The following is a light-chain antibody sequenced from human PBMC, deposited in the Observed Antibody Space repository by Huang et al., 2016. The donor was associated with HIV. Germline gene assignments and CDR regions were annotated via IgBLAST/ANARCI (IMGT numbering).Light chain of an antibody. CDR3: QQYHNWPYT. Sequence: EIIMTQSPATLSLSPGEGASLSCRANQSVATNLAWYLHIPGQSPRILLFGASTRASGLPGRFSGSGSGTQFALTVSGLQSEDFAVYYCQQYHNWPYTFGQGTKLEI. CDR2: GAS. CDR1: QSVATN. V-gene: IGKV3-15*01. J-gene: IGKJ2*01.